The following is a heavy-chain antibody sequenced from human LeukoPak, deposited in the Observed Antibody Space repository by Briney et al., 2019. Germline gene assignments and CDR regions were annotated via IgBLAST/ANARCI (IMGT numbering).Heavy chain of an antibody. J-gene: IGHJ4*02. CDR3: MTAAGYNFGQY. D-gene: IGHD5-18*01. CDR2: IYSGDNT. CDR1: GFTVSSNC. Sequence: GGSLRLSCAASGFTVSSNCMAWVRQAPGKALEWVSLIYSGDNTKYADSVKGRFTISRDTSKNTLYLQMNSLRAEDTAIYYCMTAAGYNFGQYWGQGTLVTVSS. V-gene: IGHV3-53*01.